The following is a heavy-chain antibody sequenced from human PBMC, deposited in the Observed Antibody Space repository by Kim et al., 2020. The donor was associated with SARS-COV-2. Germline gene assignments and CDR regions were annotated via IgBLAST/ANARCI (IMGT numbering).Heavy chain of an antibody. V-gene: IGHV3-13*01. CDR1: GFTFSSYD. CDR3: ARGDYIGVTMVRGVITPTRYYYYMDV. D-gene: IGHD3-10*01. CDR2: IGTAGDT. Sequence: GGSLRLSCAASGFTFSSYDMHWVRQATRKGLEWVSAIGTAGDTYYPGSVKGRFTISRENAKNSLYLQMNSLRAGDTAVYYCARGDYIGVTMVRGVITPTRYYYYMDVWDKGTTVTVSS. J-gene: IGHJ6*03.